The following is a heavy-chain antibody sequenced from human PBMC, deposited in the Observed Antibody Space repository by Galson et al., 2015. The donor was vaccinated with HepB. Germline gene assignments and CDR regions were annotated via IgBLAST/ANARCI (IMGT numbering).Heavy chain of an antibody. D-gene: IGHD7-27*01. CDR1: GFTFDDYA. V-gene: IGHV3-9*01. CDR2: ISWNSGSI. J-gene: IGHJ3*02. Sequence: SLRLSCAASGFTFDDYAIHWVRHAPGKGLEWVSGISWNSGSIGYADSVKGRFTISRDNAKNSLYLQMNSLRAEDTALYYCAKDNLGPAFDAFDIWGQGTMVTVSS. CDR3: AKDNLGPAFDAFDI.